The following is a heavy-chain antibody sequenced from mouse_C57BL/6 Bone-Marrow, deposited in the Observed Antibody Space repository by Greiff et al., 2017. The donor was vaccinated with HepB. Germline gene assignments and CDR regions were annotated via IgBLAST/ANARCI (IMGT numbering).Heavy chain of an antibody. CDR1: GYTFPDYY. J-gene: IGHJ3*01. CDR3: APWFAY. Sequence: EVMLVESGPVLVKPGASVKMSCKASGYTFPDYYMNWVKQSHGKSLEWIGVINPYNGGTSYNQKFKGKATLTVDTSSSTAYMELNSLTSEDSAVYYCAPWFAYWGQGTLVTVSA. V-gene: IGHV1-19*01. CDR2: INPYNGGT.